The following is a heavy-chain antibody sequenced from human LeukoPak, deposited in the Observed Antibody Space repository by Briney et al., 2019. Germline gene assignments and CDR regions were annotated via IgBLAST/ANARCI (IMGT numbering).Heavy chain of an antibody. D-gene: IGHD3-22*01. CDR1: GGSISSYY. V-gene: IGHV4-59*01. J-gene: IGHJ4*02. CDR3: AIGGGRYYYDSSGYYYIDY. CDR2: IYYGGST. Sequence: SETLSLTCTVSGGSISSYYWSWIRQPPGKGLEWIGYIYYGGSTNYNPSLKSRVTISVDTSKNQFSLKLSSVTAADTAVYYCAIGGGRYYYDSSGYYYIDYWGQGTLVTVSS.